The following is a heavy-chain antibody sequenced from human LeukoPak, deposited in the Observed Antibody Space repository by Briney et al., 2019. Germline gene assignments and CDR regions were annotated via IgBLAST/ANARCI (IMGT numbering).Heavy chain of an antibody. J-gene: IGHJ4*02. CDR2: IFCSGGT. CDR1: GTSISTNY. Sequence: SETLSLTCSVSGTSISTNYWSWIRQPPGKGLEWLGCIFCSGGTNYKPSLKSRITISVDTSKSQLSLRLSSVTAADTAVYYCARHVDYWGQGTLVTVSS. V-gene: IGHV4-59*08. CDR3: ARHVDY.